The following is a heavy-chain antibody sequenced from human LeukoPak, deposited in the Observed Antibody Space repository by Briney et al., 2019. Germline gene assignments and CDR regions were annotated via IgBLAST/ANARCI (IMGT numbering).Heavy chain of an antibody. J-gene: IGHJ4*02. CDR1: GYTFTSYG. Sequence: ASVNVSCKASGYTFTSYGISWVRQAPGQGLEWMGWISAYNGNTNYAQKLQGRVTMTTDTSTSTAYMELRSLRSDDTAVYYCAISSFGRDEHYWGQGTLVTVSS. V-gene: IGHV1-18*01. D-gene: IGHD3-16*01. CDR3: AISSFGRDEHY. CDR2: ISAYNGNT.